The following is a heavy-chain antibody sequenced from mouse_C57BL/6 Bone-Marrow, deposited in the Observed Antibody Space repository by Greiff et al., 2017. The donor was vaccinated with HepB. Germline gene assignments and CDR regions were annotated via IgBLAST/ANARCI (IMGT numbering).Heavy chain of an antibody. CDR3: AREGYNYYAMDY. D-gene: IGHD3-1*01. J-gene: IGHJ4*01. CDR2: ISYDGSN. V-gene: IGHV3-6*01. CDR1: GYSITSGYY. Sequence: ESGPGLVKPSQSLSLTCSVTGYSITSGYYWNWIRQFPGNKLEWMGYISYDGSNNYNPSLKNRISITRDTSKNQFFLKLNSVTTEDTATYYCAREGYNYYAMDYWGQGTSVTVSS.